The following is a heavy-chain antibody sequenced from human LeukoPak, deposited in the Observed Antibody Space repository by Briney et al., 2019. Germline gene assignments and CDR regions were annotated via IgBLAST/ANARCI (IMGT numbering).Heavy chain of an antibody. D-gene: IGHD3-22*01. CDR1: GFTFSSYE. CDR2: ISSSGNTI. Sequence: GGSLRLSCATSGFTFSSYEMNWVRQAPGKGLEWISYISSSGNTIYYADSVKGRFTISRDNAKNSLYLQMNSLRAEDTAVYYCARRRDSSGYYFDYWGQGTLVTVSS. J-gene: IGHJ4*02. V-gene: IGHV3-48*03. CDR3: ARRRDSSGYYFDY.